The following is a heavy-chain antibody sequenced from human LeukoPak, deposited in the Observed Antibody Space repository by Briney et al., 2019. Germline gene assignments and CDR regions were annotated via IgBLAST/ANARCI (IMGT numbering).Heavy chain of an antibody. CDR1: GGSVSSGSYY. D-gene: IGHD3-10*01. CDR3: ARLPAARGVRAYYYFDY. CDR2: IYYSGST. Sequence: SETLSLTCTVSGGSVSSGSYYWSWIRQPPGKGLEWIGYIYYSGSTDYNPSLKSRVTISVDTSKNQFSLKLSSVTAADTAVYYCARLPAARGVRAYYYFDYWGQGTLVTVSS. J-gene: IGHJ4*02. V-gene: IGHV4-61*01.